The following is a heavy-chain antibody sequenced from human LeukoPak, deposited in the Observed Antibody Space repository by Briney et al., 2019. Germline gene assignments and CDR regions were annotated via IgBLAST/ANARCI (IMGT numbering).Heavy chain of an antibody. V-gene: IGHV3-7*03. D-gene: IGHD6-19*01. CDR1: GFTFSSYW. CDR2: IKQDGSEK. CDR3: AKRGSGWYEDYYYYMDV. Sequence: QTGGSLRLSCAASGFTFSSYWMSWVRQAPGKGLEWVANIKQDGSEKYYVDSVKGRFTISRDNAKNSLYLQMNSLRAEDTAVYYCAKRGSGWYEDYYYYMDVWGKGTTVTISS. J-gene: IGHJ6*03.